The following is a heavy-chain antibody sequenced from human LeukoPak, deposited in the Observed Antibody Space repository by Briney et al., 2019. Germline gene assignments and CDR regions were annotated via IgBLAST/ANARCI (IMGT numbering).Heavy chain of an antibody. CDR1: GGSISDYY. Sequence: PSETLSLTCSVSGGSISDYYWGWIRQPPGKRLEWIGYMYFSGSTNYNPSLKSRVTISLDTSKTRFSLRLSSVTAADTAMYCARGLGDYVWVAWGQGTLVTVSS. V-gene: IGHV4-59*01. J-gene: IGHJ5*02. CDR2: MYFSGST. CDR3: ARGLGDYVWVA. D-gene: IGHD3-16*01.